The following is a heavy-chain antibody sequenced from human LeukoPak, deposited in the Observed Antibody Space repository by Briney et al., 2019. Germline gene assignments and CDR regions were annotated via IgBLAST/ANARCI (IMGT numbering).Heavy chain of an antibody. D-gene: IGHD2-2*01. CDR3: ARVAQPAAMRAFDI. CDR2: FDPEDGET. Sequence: ASVKVSCKASGGTFSSYAISWVRQAPGQGLEWMGGFDPEDGETIYAQKFQGRVTMTTDTSTSTAYMELRSLRSDDTAVYYCARVAQPAAMRAFDIWGQGTMVTVSS. CDR1: GGTFSSYA. J-gene: IGHJ3*02. V-gene: IGHV1-18*01.